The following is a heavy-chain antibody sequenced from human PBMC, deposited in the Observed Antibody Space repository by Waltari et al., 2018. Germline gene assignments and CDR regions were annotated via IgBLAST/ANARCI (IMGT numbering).Heavy chain of an antibody. CDR1: GGSITTNNYY. CDR3: TKSGNSMTSFNYFDP. V-gene: IGHV4-39*01. CDR2: IHHRGST. D-gene: IGHD1-1*01. Sequence: QLQFQESGPGLVRPSETLSLTCSVSGGSITTNNYYWAWIRQSPEKGLEWLGSIHHRGSTYYSLSFRDHLSLSVDASKSQFSLRLTSVTAADTGIYYCTKSGNSMTSFNYFDPWGPGTLATVSS. J-gene: IGHJ5*02.